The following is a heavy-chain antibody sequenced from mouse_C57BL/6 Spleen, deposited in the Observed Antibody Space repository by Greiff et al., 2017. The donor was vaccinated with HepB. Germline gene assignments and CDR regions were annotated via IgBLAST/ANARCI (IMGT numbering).Heavy chain of an antibody. D-gene: IGHD1-1*01. V-gene: IGHV1-82*01. CDR2: IYPGDGDT. J-gene: IGHJ2*01. CDR3: ASPFITTVVAEY. Sequence: VQLQQSGPELVKPGASVKISCKASGYAFSSSWMNWVKQRPGKGLEWIGRIYPGDGDTNYNGKFKGKATLTADKSSSTAYMQLSSLTSEDSAVYFCASPFITTVVAEYWGQGTTLTVSS. CDR1: GYAFSSSW.